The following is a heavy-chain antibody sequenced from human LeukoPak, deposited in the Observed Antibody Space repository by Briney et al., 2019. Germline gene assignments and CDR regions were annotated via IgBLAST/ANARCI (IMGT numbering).Heavy chain of an antibody. CDR1: AFAFSTYA. CDR2: IGRSGGGT. CDR3: AKDVWWSVS. D-gene: IGHD2-8*02. V-gene: IGHV3-23*01. Sequence: GGSLRLSCAASAFAFSTYAMSWVRQAPGKGLEWVSVIGRSGGGTYYADSVKGRFTISRDNSKNTLYLQINSLRAEDTAIYYCAKDVWWSVSWGQGTLVTVSS. J-gene: IGHJ5*02.